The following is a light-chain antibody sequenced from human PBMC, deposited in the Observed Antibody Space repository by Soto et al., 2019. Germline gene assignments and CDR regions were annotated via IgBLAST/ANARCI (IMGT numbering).Light chain of an antibody. CDR2: KAS. V-gene: IGKV1-5*03. CDR1: QSISSW. CDR3: QQYNSYYSWT. Sequence: IQMTQSPSTLSASVGDRVTITCRASQSISSWSAWYQQKPGKAPKPLIYKASRLERGVPSRFSGSGSGTEFTLTISSLQHDDFANYYCQQYNSYYSWTFGQGTKVDIK. J-gene: IGKJ1*01.